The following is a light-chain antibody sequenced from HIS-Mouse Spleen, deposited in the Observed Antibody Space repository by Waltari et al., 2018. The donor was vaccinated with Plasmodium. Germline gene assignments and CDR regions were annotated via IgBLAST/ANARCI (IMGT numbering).Light chain of an antibody. J-gene: IGLJ3*02. Sequence: SYELTQPPPVSVSPGQTARITCSGDALPKKSAYWYQYKSGQAPVLVIYEDSKRPSGIPERFSGSSSGTMATLTISGAQVEDEADYYCYSTDSSGNHRVFGGGTKLTVL. CDR2: EDS. CDR1: ALPKKS. CDR3: YSTDSSGNHRV. V-gene: IGLV3-10*01.